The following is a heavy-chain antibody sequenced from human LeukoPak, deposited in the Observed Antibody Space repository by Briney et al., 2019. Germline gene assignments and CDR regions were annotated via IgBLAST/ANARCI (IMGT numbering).Heavy chain of an antibody. Sequence: GAPLKISCKGSGYGFTSYWISWVRQMPGKGLEWMGRIDPSDSYTNYSPSFQGHVTISADKSISTAYLQWSSLKASDTAMYYCARRYCSSTSCYGDYWGQGTLVTVSS. CDR2: IDPSDSYT. CDR3: ARRYCSSTSCYGDY. D-gene: IGHD2-2*01. J-gene: IGHJ4*02. V-gene: IGHV5-10-1*01. CDR1: GYGFTSYW.